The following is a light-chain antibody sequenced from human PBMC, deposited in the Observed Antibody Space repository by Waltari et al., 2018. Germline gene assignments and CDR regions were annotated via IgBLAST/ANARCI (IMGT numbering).Light chain of an antibody. Sequence: SYVVTQSPSVSVAPGETARITCGGDNIGSKSVHWYQQRPGQAPVLVIPYDSDRPSGIPERFSGSNSGNTATLNISWVEADDEADYYCLVWHSTTDHHGVFGGGTKLTVL. CDR3: LVWHSTTDHHGV. V-gene: IGLV3-21*04. CDR1: NIGSKS. CDR2: YDS. J-gene: IGLJ2*01.